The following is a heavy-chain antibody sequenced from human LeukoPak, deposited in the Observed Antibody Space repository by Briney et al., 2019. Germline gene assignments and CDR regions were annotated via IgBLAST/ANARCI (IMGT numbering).Heavy chain of an antibody. CDR2: ISSSGGTI. CDR1: GFTFSSYE. Sequence: AGGSLRLSCAASGFTFSSYEMNWVRQAPGKGLEWVSYISSSGGTIYYADSVKGRFTISRDNAKNSLYLQMNSLRAEDTVVYYCAKDARRSSGWWFFDHWGQGTLVTVSS. D-gene: IGHD6-19*01. CDR3: AKDARRSSGWWFFDH. J-gene: IGHJ4*02. V-gene: IGHV3-48*03.